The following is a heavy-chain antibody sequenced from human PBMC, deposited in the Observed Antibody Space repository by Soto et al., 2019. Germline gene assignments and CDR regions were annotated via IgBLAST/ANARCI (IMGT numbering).Heavy chain of an antibody. V-gene: IGHV3-30-3*01. D-gene: IGHD3-3*01. CDR1: GFTFSSYA. Sequence: GGSLRLSCAASGFTFSSYAMHWVRQAPGKGLEWVAVISYDGSNKYYADSVKGRFTISRDNSKNTLYLQMNSLRAEDTAVYYCATSFNVLRFLEWLSPVYYYGMDVWGQGTTVTVSS. CDR2: ISYDGSNK. J-gene: IGHJ6*02. CDR3: ATSFNVLRFLEWLSPVYYYGMDV.